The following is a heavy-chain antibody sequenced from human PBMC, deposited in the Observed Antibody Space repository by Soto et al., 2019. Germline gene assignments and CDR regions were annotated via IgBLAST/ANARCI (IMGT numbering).Heavy chain of an antibody. Sequence: SETLSLSCTVSGGSISSYYWSWIRQPPGKGLEWIGYIYYSGSTNYNPSLKSRVTISVDTSKNQFSLKLSSVTAADTAVYYCARLGYYYDSSGSRGWFDPWGQGTLVTVSS. CDR1: GGSISSYY. J-gene: IGHJ5*02. D-gene: IGHD3-22*01. CDR3: ARLGYYYDSSGSRGWFDP. V-gene: IGHV4-59*08. CDR2: IYYSGST.